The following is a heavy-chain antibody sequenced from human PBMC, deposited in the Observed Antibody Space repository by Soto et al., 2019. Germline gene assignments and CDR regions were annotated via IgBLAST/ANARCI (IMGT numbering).Heavy chain of an antibody. J-gene: IGHJ3*02. V-gene: IGHV1-69*04. D-gene: IGHD2-2*01. CDR2: IIPILGIA. Sequence: SVKVSCKASGGTFSSYTISWVRQAPGQGLEWMGRIIPILGIANYAQKFQGRVTITADKSTSTAYMELSSLRSEDTAVYYCARDSDIVVAPACIGGGGTAFDIWAQGTVLTFSS. CDR3: ARDSDIVVAPACIGGGGTAFDI. CDR1: GGTFSSYT.